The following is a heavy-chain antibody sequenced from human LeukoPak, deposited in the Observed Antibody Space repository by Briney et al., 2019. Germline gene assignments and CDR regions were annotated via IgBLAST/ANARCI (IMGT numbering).Heavy chain of an antibody. J-gene: IGHJ6*04. Sequence: GASLQISCKGSGYIFTSYWISWVRQVPGKGLEWMGRIDPSDSYTNYSPSFQGHVTISADKSISTAYLQWSSLKASDTAMYYCARHSDGSGSYYNANGMDVWGKGTTVTVSS. V-gene: IGHV5-10-1*01. CDR1: GYIFTSYW. D-gene: IGHD3-10*01. CDR3: ARHSDGSGSYYNANGMDV. CDR2: IDPSDSYT.